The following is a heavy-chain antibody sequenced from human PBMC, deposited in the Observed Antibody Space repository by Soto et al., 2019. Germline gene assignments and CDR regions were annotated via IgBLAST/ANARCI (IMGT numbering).Heavy chain of an antibody. CDR3: WRDLDSWYSYGDYYYYGMDV. V-gene: IGHV3-21*01. J-gene: IGHJ6*02. D-gene: IGHD5-18*01. Sequence: EVQLVESGGGLVKPGGSLRLSCAASGFTFSSYSMNWVRQAPGKGLEWVSSISSSSSYIYYADSVKGRFTISRDNAKNPPLLQNNNLRAEGNAVFYRWRDLDSWYSYGDYYYYGMDVWGQGTTVTVSS. CDR2: ISSSSSYI. CDR1: GFTFSSYS.